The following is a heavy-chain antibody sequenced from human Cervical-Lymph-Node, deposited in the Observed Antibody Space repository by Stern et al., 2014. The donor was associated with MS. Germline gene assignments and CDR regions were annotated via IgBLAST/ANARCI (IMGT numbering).Heavy chain of an antibody. CDR3: ARDMTTVTAFDY. CDR1: GFTFSNYG. Sequence: VPLVEDGGGVVQPGRSLRLSCVVSGFTFSNYGMHWVRQAPGKGLEWAAINSDNVNLRFYSDSVKGPFTISRDNSQTTLYLEMNSLIGEDTAVYYCARDMTTVTAFDYWGQGTPVTVSS. V-gene: IGHV3-30*03. D-gene: IGHD4-17*01. CDR2: NSDNVNLR. J-gene: IGHJ4*02.